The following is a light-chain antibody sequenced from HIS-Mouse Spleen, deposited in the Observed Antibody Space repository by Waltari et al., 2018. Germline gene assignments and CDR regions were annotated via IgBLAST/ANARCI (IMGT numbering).Light chain of an antibody. CDR1: NIGSKD. J-gene: IGLJ2*01. Sequence: SYELTQPLSVSVALGQTARITCGGNNIGSKDVHWYQQKPGQAPVLVIYRDSNRPSGIPERFFGSNSGNTATLTISRAQAGDEADYYCQVWDSSTAVFGGGTKLTVL. CDR3: QVWDSSTAV. V-gene: IGLV3-9*01. CDR2: RDS.